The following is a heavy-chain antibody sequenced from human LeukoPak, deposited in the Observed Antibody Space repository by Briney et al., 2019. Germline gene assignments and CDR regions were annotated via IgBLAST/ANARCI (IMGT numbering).Heavy chain of an antibody. CDR2: IYSGGST. J-gene: IGHJ4*02. Sequence: GGSLRLFSAASGFTVSSNYMSWVRQAPGKGLEWVSVIYSGGSTYYADSVKGRFTISRDNSKNTLYLQMNSLRAEDTAVYYCARDRSWPSYFDYWGQGTLVTVSS. CDR3: ARDRSWPSYFDY. V-gene: IGHV3-53*01. D-gene: IGHD6-13*01. CDR1: GFTVSSNY.